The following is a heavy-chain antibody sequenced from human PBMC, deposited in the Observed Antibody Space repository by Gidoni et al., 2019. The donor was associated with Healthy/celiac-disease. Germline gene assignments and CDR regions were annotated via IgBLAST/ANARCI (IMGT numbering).Heavy chain of an antibody. D-gene: IGHD2-2*01. J-gene: IGHJ6*02. CDR2: ISYDGSNK. Sequence: QVQLVESGGGVVQPGRSLRLSCAASGFTFSRYAMHWVRQAPGKGLEWVAVISYDGSNKYYADSVKGRFTISRDNSKNTLYLQMNSLRAEDTAVYYCARDEVVPAALYYYYYGMDVWGQGTTVTVSS. V-gene: IGHV3-30*04. CDR1: GFTFSRYA. CDR3: ARDEVVPAALYYYYYGMDV.